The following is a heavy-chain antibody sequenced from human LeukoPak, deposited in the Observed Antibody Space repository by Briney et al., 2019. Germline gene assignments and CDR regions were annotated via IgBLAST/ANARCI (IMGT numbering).Heavy chain of an antibody. V-gene: IGHV3-43D*03. Sequence: GGSLRLSCAASGFTFDDYAMHWVRQSPGKGLQWVSFISWDSRSAYYADSVKGRFTISRDNNKKSVFLQMNSLSAEDTAFYYCARVSQDCSASTCYFDYWGQGTLVTVSA. J-gene: IGHJ4*02. D-gene: IGHD2-15*01. CDR2: ISWDSRSA. CDR1: GFTFDDYA. CDR3: ARVSQDCSASTCYFDY.